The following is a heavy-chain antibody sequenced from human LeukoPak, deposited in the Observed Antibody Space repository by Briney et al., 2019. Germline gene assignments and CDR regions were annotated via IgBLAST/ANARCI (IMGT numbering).Heavy chain of an antibody. J-gene: IGHJ4*02. CDR3: ARKSAARRTSEFDY. CDR2: INPNSGGT. V-gene: IGHV1-2*02. Sequence: ASVKVSCKASGYTFTGYYMHWVRQAPGQGLEWMGWINPNSGGTNYAQKFQGRVTMTRDTSISTAYMELSGLGSDDTAVFYCARKSAARRTSEFDYWGQGTPVTVSS. D-gene: IGHD6-6*01. CDR1: GYTFTGYY.